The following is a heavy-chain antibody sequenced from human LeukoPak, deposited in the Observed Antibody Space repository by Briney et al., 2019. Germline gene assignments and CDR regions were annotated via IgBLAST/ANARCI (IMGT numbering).Heavy chain of an antibody. CDR3: AKADQTYYYDSSGYYYPYYYYYMDV. CDR1: GFTFSSYG. D-gene: IGHD3-22*01. CDR2: IWYDGSNK. J-gene: IGHJ6*03. V-gene: IGHV3-30*02. Sequence: GGSLRLSCAASGFTFSSYGMHWVRQAPGKGLEWVAFIWYDGSNKYYADSVKGRFTISRDNSKNTLYLQMNSLRAEDTAVYYCAKADQTYYYDSSGYYYPYYYYYMDVWGKGTTVTVSS.